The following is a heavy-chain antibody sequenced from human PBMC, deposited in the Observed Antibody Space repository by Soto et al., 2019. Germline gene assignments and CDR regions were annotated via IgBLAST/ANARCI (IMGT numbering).Heavy chain of an antibody. Sequence: PGGSLRLSCAASGFTFSSYDMHWVRQVTGKGLEWVSAIGTAGDTYSAGAVKGRFTISRENAENSLYLQMNSLRAGDTAVYYCARGFCSGGSCYFYYYGMDVWGQGTTVTVSS. CDR2: IGTAGDT. CDR1: GFTFSSYD. V-gene: IGHV3-13*04. CDR3: ARGFCSGGSCYFYYYGMDV. D-gene: IGHD2-15*01. J-gene: IGHJ6*02.